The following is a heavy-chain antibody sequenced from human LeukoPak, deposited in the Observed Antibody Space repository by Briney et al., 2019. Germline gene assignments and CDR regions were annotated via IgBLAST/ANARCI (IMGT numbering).Heavy chain of an antibody. CDR1: GYTFTGYW. CDR3: ATGAGTTGN. V-gene: IGHV1-46*01. D-gene: IGHD1-1*01. CDR2: ISPSGGST. Sequence: GASVKVSCKAFGYTFTGYWMHWVRQAPGQGPEWMGVISPSGGSTIYAQKLQGRVTLNRDMFTSTDYLELSSLRSEDTAVYYCATGAGTTGNWGQGTLVTVSS. J-gene: IGHJ4*02.